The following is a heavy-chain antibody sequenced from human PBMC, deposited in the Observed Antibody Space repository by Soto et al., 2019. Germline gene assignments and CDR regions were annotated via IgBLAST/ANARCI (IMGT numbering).Heavy chain of an antibody. J-gene: IGHJ4*02. V-gene: IGHV3-7*01. CDR3: ARVRFTVEYYDYIWGSDRRRAKENTKLYSFDY. D-gene: IGHD3-16*02. CDR2: IKQDGSEK. Sequence: EVQLVESGGGLVQPGGSLRLSCAASGFTFSSYWMSWVRQAPGKGLEWVANIKQDGSEKYYVDSVKGRFTISRDNAKNSLYLQMNSLRSEDTAVYSSARVRFTVEYYDYIWGSDRRRAKENTKLYSFDYWGQGTLVTVSS. CDR1: GFTFSSYW.